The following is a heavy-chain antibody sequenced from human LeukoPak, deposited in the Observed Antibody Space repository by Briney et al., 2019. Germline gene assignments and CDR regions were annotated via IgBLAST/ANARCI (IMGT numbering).Heavy chain of an antibody. CDR2: IYYSGTI. D-gene: IGHD2-2*02. CDR3: AAYCSSTSCYTSSFDY. V-gene: IGHV4-39*01. CDR1: GGSISSSSYY. Sequence: SETLSLTCTVSGGSISSSSYYWGWIRQPPGKGLEWIGSIYYSGTIYYTPSVKSRVTISVDTSKNQFSLKLSSVTAADTAVYYCAAYCSSTSCYTSSFDYWGQGTLVTVSS. J-gene: IGHJ4*02.